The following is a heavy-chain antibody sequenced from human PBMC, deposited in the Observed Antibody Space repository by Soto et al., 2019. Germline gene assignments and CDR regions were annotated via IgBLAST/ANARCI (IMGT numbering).Heavy chain of an antibody. J-gene: IGHJ4*02. CDR3: VRDPSGLGY. V-gene: IGHV3-74*01. Sequence: EVQLVESGGGLVQPGGSLRLSCAASGFTFSSYGMNWVRQAPGKGLVWVSRINSDGTSTNYSDSVKGRFTISRDNAKNTLYLQMNSLRADNTAVYDCVRDPSGLGYWGQGTLVTVSS. CDR2: INSDGTST. D-gene: IGHD3-10*01. CDR1: GFTFSSYG.